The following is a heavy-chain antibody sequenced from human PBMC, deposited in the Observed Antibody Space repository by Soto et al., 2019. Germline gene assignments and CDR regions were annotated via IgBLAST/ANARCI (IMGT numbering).Heavy chain of an antibody. Sequence: SETLSLTCAVSGGSISSSSYYWGWIRQPPGKGLEWIGSIYYSGSTYYNPSLKSRVTISVDTSKNQFSLKLSSVTAADTAVYYCAGVTTNYYYGMDVWGQGTTVTVSS. CDR3: AGVTTNYYYGMDV. D-gene: IGHD4-17*01. CDR2: IYYSGST. V-gene: IGHV4-39*01. CDR1: GGSISSSSYY. J-gene: IGHJ6*02.